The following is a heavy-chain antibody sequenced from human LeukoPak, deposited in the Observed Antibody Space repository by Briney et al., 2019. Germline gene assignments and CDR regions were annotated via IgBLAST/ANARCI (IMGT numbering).Heavy chain of an antibody. D-gene: IGHD3-22*01. CDR3: ARAHYYYDSSGYSEFDAFDI. J-gene: IGHJ3*02. Sequence: ASVKVSCKASGYTFTGYYMHWVRQAPGQGLEWMGWINSNSGGTNYAQKFQGRVTMTRDTSISTAYMALSRLRSDDTAVYYCARAHYYYDSSGYSEFDAFDIWGQGTMVTVSS. CDR1: GYTFTGYY. CDR2: INSNSGGT. V-gene: IGHV1-2*02.